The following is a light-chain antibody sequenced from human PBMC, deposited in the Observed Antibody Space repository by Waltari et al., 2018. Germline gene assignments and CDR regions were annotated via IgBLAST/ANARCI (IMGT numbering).Light chain of an antibody. J-gene: IGLJ3*02. CDR2: LNADGSH. CDR1: SGHSSNI. CDR3: QTGGHGTWV. V-gene: IGLV4-69*01. Sequence: QLVLTQSPSASASLGASVKLTRTLSSGHSSNIIAWLQQQPEKGPRFLMKLNADGSHRRGAESPERVSGSRSGAERYLTISSLQPEDEADYYCQTGGHGTWVFGGGTKLTVL.